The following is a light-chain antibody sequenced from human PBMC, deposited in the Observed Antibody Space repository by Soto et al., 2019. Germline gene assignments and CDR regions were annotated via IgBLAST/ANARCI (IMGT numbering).Light chain of an antibody. CDR2: AAS. V-gene: IGKV1-6*01. J-gene: IGKJ2*01. Sequence: IQMTQSPSTLSASVGDRVTITCRASQSIGTWVAWYQQKPGEAPKFLIYAASDLQAEVPSRFSGSGSGTDFTLTISSLQAEDFAAYYCLQDHDYQWNFGQGTQVDIK. CDR3: LQDHDYQWN. CDR1: QSIGTW.